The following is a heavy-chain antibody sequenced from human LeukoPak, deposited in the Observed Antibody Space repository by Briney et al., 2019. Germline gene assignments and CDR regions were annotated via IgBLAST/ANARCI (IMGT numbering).Heavy chain of an antibody. CDR1: GGSISGYY. D-gene: IGHD3-10*01. CDR3: ARLIRGVIYGWFDP. CDR2: IYYSGST. Sequence: SETLSLTCTVSGGSISGYYWSWIRQPPGKGLEWIGYIYYSGSTNYNPSLKSRVTISVDTSKNQFSLKLSSVTAADTAVYYCARLIRGVIYGWFDPWGQGTLVTVSS. J-gene: IGHJ5*02. V-gene: IGHV4-59*08.